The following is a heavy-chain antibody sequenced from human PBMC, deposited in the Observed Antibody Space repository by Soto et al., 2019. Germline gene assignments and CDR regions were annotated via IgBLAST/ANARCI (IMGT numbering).Heavy chain of an antibody. Sequence: SETLSLTCAVSGHSISSGFYYWGWIRQPPGKGLEWIGSIYHSGSTYYNPSLKSRVTMSVDTSKNQLSLKLSSVTAADTAVYYCAGYGYRYSARFFDCWGQGTRVTVSS. CDR1: GHSISSGFYY. J-gene: IGHJ4*02. CDR2: IYHSGST. D-gene: IGHD5-12*01. V-gene: IGHV4-38-2*01. CDR3: AGYGYRYSARFFDC.